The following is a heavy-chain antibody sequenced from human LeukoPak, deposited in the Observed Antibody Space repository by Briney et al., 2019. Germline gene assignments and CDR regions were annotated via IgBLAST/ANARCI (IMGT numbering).Heavy chain of an antibody. Sequence: GGSLRLSCAASGFTFSTNAMTWVRQAPGKGLEWVSAISGRTSSTYYADSVKGRFTISRDNAKNSLYLQMNSLRAEDTAVYYCARDLDGNYGQYFDYWGQGTLVTVSS. D-gene: IGHD3-10*01. CDR3: ARDLDGNYGQYFDY. V-gene: IGHV3-23*01. CDR1: GFTFSTNA. CDR2: ISGRTSST. J-gene: IGHJ4*02.